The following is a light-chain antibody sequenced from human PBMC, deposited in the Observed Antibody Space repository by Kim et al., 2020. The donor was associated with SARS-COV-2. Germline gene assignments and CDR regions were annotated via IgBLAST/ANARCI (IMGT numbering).Light chain of an antibody. J-gene: IGLJ3*02. CDR1: SGSIASNY. CDR3: V. V-gene: IGLV6-57*04. Sequence: NFMLTQPHSVSESPGKTVTISCTRSSGSIASNYVQWYQQRPGSAPTTVIYEDNQRPSGVPDRFSGSIDSSSNSASLTISGLKTEDEADYYRVFGGGTQLTVL. CDR2: EDN.